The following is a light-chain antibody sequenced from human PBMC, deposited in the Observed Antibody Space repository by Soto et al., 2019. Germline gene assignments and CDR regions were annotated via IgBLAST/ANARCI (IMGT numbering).Light chain of an antibody. J-gene: IGKJ4*01. Sequence: EIVLTQSPGTLSLSPGERATLSCRASQSVSSSYLAWYQQKPGQAPRLLIYGASSRATGIPDRLSGSGSGTDFTLTISRLEPDDLGVYYCQQDGSSPTFGGGTKVEIK. V-gene: IGKV3-20*01. CDR3: QQDGSSPT. CDR2: GAS. CDR1: QSVSSSY.